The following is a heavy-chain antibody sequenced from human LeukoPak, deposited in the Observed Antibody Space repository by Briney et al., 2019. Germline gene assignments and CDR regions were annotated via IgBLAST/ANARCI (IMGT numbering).Heavy chain of an antibody. Sequence: ASVKVSCKASGYTFTSYGISWVRQAPGQGLEWMGWISAYNGNTNYAQKLQGRVTMTTDTSTSTAYMELRSLRSDDTAVYYCARERGALTVTTSGAFDIWGQGTMVTVSS. V-gene: IGHV1-18*01. CDR1: GYTFTSYG. J-gene: IGHJ3*02. CDR2: ISAYNGNT. D-gene: IGHD4-17*01. CDR3: ARERGALTVTTSGAFDI.